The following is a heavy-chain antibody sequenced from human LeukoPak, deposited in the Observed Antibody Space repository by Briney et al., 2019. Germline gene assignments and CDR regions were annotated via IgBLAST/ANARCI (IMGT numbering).Heavy chain of an antibody. J-gene: IGHJ2*01. D-gene: IGHD6-13*01. CDR2: ISYDGSNK. CDR3: AKDSEIAAAGSYWYFDL. CDR1: GFTFSSYE. Sequence: PGGSLRLSCAASGFTFSSYEMNWVRQAPGKGLQWVAVISYDGSNKYHTDSVKGRFTISRDNSKNTLYLQMNSLRAEDTAVYYCAKDSEIAAAGSYWYFDLWGRGTLVTVSS. V-gene: IGHV3-30*04.